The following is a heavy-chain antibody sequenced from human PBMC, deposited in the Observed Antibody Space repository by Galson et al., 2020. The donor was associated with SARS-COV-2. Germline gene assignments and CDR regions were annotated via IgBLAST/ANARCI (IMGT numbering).Heavy chain of an antibody. CDR3: AREGDTAMGSGTSHFDY. CDR2: INPNSCVT. Sequence: SVKVSCKASVYTFTGYYIHWVRQAPGHGREWMGWINPNSCVTKYALKFQGRVTMTRDTSINTASMGLGSLRSDDTAVYNCAREGDTAMGSGTSHFDYWGQGTLVTVSS. D-gene: IGHD5-18*01. J-gene: IGHJ4*02. V-gene: IGHV1-2*02. CDR1: VYTFTGYY.